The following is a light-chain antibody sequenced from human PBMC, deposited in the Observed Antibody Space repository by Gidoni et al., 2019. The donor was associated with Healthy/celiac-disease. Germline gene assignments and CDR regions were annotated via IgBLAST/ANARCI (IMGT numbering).Light chain of an antibody. V-gene: IGLV1-40*01. J-gene: IGLJ3*02. Sequence: QSVLTPPPSVSGAPVQRVTISCTGNSSNIGAGYDVHWYQQLPGTAPKLLIYGNSNRPSGVPDRFSGSKSGTSASLAITGLQAEDEADYYCQSYDSSLSGWVFGGGTKLTVL. CDR1: SSNIGAGYD. CDR3: QSYDSSLSGWV. CDR2: GNS.